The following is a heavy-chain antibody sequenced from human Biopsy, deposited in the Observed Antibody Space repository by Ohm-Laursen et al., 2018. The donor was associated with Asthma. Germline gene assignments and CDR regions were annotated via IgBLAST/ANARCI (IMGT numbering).Heavy chain of an antibody. CDR3: ARDAPTGGYVDY. J-gene: IGHJ4*02. CDR1: GFTFRGYT. CDR2: ITSSSSYI. V-gene: IGHV3-21*01. D-gene: IGHD7-27*01. Sequence: LRLSCTASGFTFRGYTMHWVRQAPGKGLEWVSSITSSSSYIFYADSVKGRFTISRDNVRNSLYLQMNSLRADDTAVYYCARDAPTGGYVDYWGQGTLVTVSS.